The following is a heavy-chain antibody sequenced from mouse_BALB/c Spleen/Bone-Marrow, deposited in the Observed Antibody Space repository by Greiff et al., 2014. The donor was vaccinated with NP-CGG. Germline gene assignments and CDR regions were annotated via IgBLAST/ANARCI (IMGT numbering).Heavy chain of an antibody. J-gene: IGHJ2*01. CDR3: EGSGDYGQSDY. V-gene: IGHV1-7*01. Sequence: VQLQQSGAELAKPGASVKMSCKTSGYTFTSYWMHWVKQRPGQGLEWIGYINPSTGYTEYNQKFKDKATLTADKSSSTAYMQLSSLTSEDSAVYYCEGSGDYGQSDYGGQGATLTVSS. D-gene: IGHD2-4*01. CDR2: INPSTGYT. CDR1: GYTFTSYW.